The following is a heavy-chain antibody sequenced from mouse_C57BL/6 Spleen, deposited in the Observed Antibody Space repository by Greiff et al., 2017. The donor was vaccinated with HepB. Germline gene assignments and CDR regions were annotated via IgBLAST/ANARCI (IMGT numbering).Heavy chain of an antibody. CDR1: VYTFTDYN. V-gene: IGHV1-18*01. CDR3: ARGGDDGYFYWYFDV. D-gene: IGHD2-3*01. CDR2: INPNNGGT. Sequence: DVQLQESGPELVKPGASVKIPCKASVYTFTDYNMDWVKQSHGKSLEWIGDINPNNGGTIYNQKFKGKATLTVDKSSSTAYMELRSLTSEDTAVYYCARGGDDGYFYWYFDVWGTGTTVTVSS. J-gene: IGHJ1*03.